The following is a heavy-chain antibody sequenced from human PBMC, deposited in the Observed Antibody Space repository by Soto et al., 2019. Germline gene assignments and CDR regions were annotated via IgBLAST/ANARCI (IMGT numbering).Heavy chain of an antibody. J-gene: IGHJ4*02. V-gene: IGHV3-30*18. CDR2: ISYDGSNK. CDR1: GFTFSSYG. D-gene: IGHD6-19*01. Sequence: QVQLVESGGGVVQPGRSLRLSCAASGFTFSSYGMHWVRQAPGKGLEWVAVISYDGSNKYYADSVKGRFTISRDNSKNTLYLQMNSRRAEDTAVYYCAKGTSGWIWAHWGQGTLVTVSS. CDR3: AKGTSGWIWAH.